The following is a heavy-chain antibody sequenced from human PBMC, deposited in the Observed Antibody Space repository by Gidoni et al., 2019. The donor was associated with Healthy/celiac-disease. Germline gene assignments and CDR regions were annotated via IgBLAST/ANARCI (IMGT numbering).Heavy chain of an antibody. CDR2: MSGSGGST. J-gene: IGHJ5*02. CDR3: AKDSEVALGVNWFDP. CDR1: GFTFSSYA. Sequence: EVQLLESGGGLVQPGGSLRLSCAASGFTFSSYAMSWVRQAPGKGLEWVSSMSGSGGSTYYADSVKGRFTISRDNSKNTLYLQMNSLRAEDTAVYYCAKDSEVALGVNWFDPWGQGTLVTVSS. V-gene: IGHV3-23*01. D-gene: IGHD7-27*01.